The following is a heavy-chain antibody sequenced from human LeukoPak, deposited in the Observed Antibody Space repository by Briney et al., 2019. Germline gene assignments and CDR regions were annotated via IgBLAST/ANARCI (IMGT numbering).Heavy chain of an antibody. CDR1: GGSVSSGSYY. CDR3: ARDYGNNWFDP. Sequence: SETLSLTCTVSGGSVSSGSYYWSWIRQPPGKGLEWIGYIYYSGSTNYNPSLKSRVTISVDTSKNQFSLKLSSVTAADTAMYYCARDYGNNWFDPWGQGTLVTVSA. J-gene: IGHJ5*02. CDR2: IYYSGST. V-gene: IGHV4-61*01. D-gene: IGHD4-17*01.